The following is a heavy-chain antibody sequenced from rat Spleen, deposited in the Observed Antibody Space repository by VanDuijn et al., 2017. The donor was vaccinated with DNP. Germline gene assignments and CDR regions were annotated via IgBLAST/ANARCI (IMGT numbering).Heavy chain of an antibody. Sequence: EVQLVESGGGLVQPGRSLKLSCVASGFIFSNYWMTWIRQAPGKGLEWIGEINGDSSTITYTHSLKDKFIISRDNAQNTLYLQTSKLGPEDTAIYYCARAIPRYFDYWGQGVMVTVSS. CDR2: INGDSSTI. J-gene: IGHJ2*01. CDR1: GFIFSNYW. CDR3: ARAIPRYFDY. V-gene: IGHV4-2*01. D-gene: IGHD3-8*01.